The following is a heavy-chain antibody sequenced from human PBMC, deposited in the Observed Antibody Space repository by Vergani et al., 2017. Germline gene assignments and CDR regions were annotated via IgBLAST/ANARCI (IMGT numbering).Heavy chain of an antibody. V-gene: IGHV4-30-4*01. CDR1: GGSISSGDYY. CDR3: ARGEATDGYNSAYYFDY. D-gene: IGHD5-24*01. Sequence: QVQLQESGPGLVKPSQTLSLTCTVSGGSISSGDYYWSWIRQPPGKGLEWIGYIYYSGSTYYNPSPKSRVTISVDTSKNQFSLKLSSVTAADTAVYYCARGEATDGYNSAYYFDYWGQGTLVTVSS. CDR2: IYYSGST. J-gene: IGHJ4*02.